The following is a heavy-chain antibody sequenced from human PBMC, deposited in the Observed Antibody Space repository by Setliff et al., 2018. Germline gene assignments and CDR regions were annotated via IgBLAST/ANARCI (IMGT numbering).Heavy chain of an antibody. CDR3: TRDTNIVVVPPHRTAFDI. D-gene: IGHD2-2*01. V-gene: IGHV1-18*01. CDR1: GYTFSTYG. J-gene: IGHJ3*02. CDR2: ISPYNGYI. Sequence: ASVKVSCKASGYTFSTYGIAWVRQAPGQGLEWMGRISPYNGYIIYAHKFQGRVTMTTDTSTGTADMELRNLRSDDTAVYYCTRDTNIVVVPPHRTAFDIWGQGTMVTVSS.